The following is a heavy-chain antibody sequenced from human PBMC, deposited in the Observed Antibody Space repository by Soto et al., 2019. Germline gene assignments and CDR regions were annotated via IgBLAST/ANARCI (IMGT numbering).Heavy chain of an antibody. J-gene: IGHJ4*02. Sequence: QVQLQESGPGLVKPSQTLSLTCTVSGGSISSGGYYWSWIRQHPGKGLEWIGYIYYSGSTYYNPSRKGRVTISVDTSKNQFSLKLSSVTAADTAVYYCARDRVGYGDSNFDYWGQVTLVTVSS. CDR1: GGSISSGGYY. CDR2: IYYSGST. V-gene: IGHV4-31*03. D-gene: IGHD4-17*01. CDR3: ARDRVGYGDSNFDY.